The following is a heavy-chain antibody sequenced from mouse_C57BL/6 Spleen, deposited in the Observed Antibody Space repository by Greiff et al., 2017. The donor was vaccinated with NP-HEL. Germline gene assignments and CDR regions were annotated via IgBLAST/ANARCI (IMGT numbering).Heavy chain of an antibody. Sequence: VHLVESGAELVRPGASVTLSCKASGYTFTDYEMHWVKQTPVHGLEWIGAIDPETGGTAYNQKFKGKAILTADKSSSTAYMELRSLTSEDSAVYYCTRSGDYDPMDYWGQGTSVTVSS. CDR1: GYTFTDYE. CDR3: TRSGDYDPMDY. J-gene: IGHJ4*01. D-gene: IGHD2-4*01. CDR2: IDPETGGT. V-gene: IGHV1-15*01.